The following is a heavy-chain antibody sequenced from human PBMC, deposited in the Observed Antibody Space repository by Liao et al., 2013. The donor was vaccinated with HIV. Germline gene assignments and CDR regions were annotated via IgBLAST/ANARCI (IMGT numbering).Heavy chain of an antibody. V-gene: IGHV4-61*02. CDR3: AREVEWLRGYYYYYMDV. J-gene: IGHJ6*03. CDR2: IYTSGSA. D-gene: IGHD5-12*01. CDR1: GGAVSRGSYY. Sequence: QVQLQESGPGLVKPSQTLSLTCTVSGGAVSRGSYYWSWIRQPAGKGLEWIGRIYTSGSANYNPSLKSRVTISVDTSKNQFSLKLSSVTAADTAVYYCAREVEWLRGYYYYYMDVWGKGTTVTVSS.